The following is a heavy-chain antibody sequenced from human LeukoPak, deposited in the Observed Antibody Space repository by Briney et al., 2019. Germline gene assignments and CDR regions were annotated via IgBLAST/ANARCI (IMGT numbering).Heavy chain of an antibody. J-gene: IGHJ6*02. CDR2: IYYSGST. D-gene: IGHD3-22*01. CDR3: ARLPDGGGYYQQAFYYYYGMDV. CDR1: GGSISSGGYY. Sequence: SETLSLTCTVSGGSISSGGYYWSWIRQHPGKGLEWIGYIYYSGSTYYNPSLKSRVTISVDTSKNQFSLKLSSVTAADTAVYYCARLPDGGGYYQQAFYYYYGMDVWGQGTTVTVSS. V-gene: IGHV4-31*03.